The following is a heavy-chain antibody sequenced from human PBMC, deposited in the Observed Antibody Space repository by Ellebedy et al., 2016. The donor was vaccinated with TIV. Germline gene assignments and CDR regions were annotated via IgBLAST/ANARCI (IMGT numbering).Heavy chain of an antibody. J-gene: IGHJ3*02. CDR3: ARRKITVFGETDAFDI. D-gene: IGHD3-3*01. V-gene: IGHV4-59*01. Sequence: MPGGSLRLSCTVSGGSMKNYYWTWIRQPPGKGLEWLGQIFYSVSTNYNPSLKSRVTISGDTSKNQFSLRLSSVTAADTAVYYCARRKITVFGETDAFDIWGQGTVVTVSS. CDR2: IFYSVST. CDR1: GGSMKNYY.